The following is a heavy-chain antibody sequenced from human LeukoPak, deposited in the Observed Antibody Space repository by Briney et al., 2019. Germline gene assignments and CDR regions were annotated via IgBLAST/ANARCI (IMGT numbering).Heavy chain of an antibody. Sequence: QPGRSLRLSCAASGFTFGSYAVSWVRQAPGKGLEWVSAISGSGGSTYYADSVKGRFTISRDNSKNTLYLQMNSLRAEDTAVYYCAKDGSRIAVAGSYYDYWGQGTLVTVSS. D-gene: IGHD6-19*01. CDR3: AKDGSRIAVAGSYYDY. V-gene: IGHV3-23*01. J-gene: IGHJ4*02. CDR2: ISGSGGST. CDR1: GFTFGSYA.